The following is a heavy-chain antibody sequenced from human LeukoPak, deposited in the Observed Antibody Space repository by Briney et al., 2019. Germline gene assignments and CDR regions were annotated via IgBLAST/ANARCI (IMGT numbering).Heavy chain of an antibody. D-gene: IGHD2-21*02. CDR2: IYYSGST. V-gene: IGHV4-59*01. Sequence: SEPLSLTCTVSGVSINRYYWSWMPQPPGKGLEWIVYIYYSGSTNYTPSLKSRVTIPVDTSENQFSLKLSSVTAADTGVEYCAGTYCGGGGYSPLPWHYFDYWGQGTLVTVSS. CDR1: GVSINRYY. CDR3: AGTYCGGGGYSPLPWHYFDY. J-gene: IGHJ4*02.